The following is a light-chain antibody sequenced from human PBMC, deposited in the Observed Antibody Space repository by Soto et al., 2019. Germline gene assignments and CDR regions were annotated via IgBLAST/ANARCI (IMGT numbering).Light chain of an antibody. CDR2: DTS. CDR3: QKYNSGPGT. J-gene: IGKJ1*01. Sequence: EVVLTQSQATLSVSPGEGVTLSCRASEGIGDTLAWYQHKPGQAPRLLIYDTSTRATGVPARFSGSRSGPEFTLAISSLQPEDLAIYYCQKYNSGPGTFGQGTKVDIK. V-gene: IGKV3-15*01. CDR1: EGIGDT.